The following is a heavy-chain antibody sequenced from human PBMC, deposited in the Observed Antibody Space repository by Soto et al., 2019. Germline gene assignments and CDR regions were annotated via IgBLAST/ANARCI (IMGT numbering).Heavy chain of an antibody. CDR1: GGSISSYYW. V-gene: IGHV2-5*08. CDR3: AHRNYALSDNWFDP. J-gene: IGHJ5*02. CDR2: IYWDDDK. Sequence: TLSLTCTVSGGSISSYYWSWIRQPPGKALEWLALIYWDDDKRYSPSLKSRLTITKDTSKNQVVLTMTNMDPVDTATYYCAHRNYALSDNWFDPWGQGTLVTVSS. D-gene: IGHD2-2*01.